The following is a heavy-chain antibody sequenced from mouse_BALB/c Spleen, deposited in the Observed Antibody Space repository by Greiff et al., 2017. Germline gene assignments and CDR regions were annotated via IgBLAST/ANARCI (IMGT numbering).Heavy chain of an antibody. CDR2: IDTSDSYT. Sequence: VQLQQPGAELVMPGASVKMSCKASGYTFTDYWMHWVKQRPGQGLEWIGAIDTSDSYTSYNQKFKGKATLTVDESSSTAYMQLSSLTSEDSAVYYCASHYDGRGYWGQGTTLTVSS. V-gene: IGHV1-69*01. D-gene: IGHD2-3*01. CDR3: ASHYDGRGY. CDR1: GYTFTDYW. J-gene: IGHJ2*01.